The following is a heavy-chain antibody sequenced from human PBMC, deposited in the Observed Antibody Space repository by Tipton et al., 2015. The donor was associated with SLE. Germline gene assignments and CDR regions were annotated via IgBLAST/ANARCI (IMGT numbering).Heavy chain of an antibody. Sequence: QLVQSGAEVKKPGASVKVSCKASGYTFTGYYMHWVRQAPGQGLEWMGRINPNSGNTGYAQKFQGRVTMTRNTSISTAYMELSSLRSEDTAVYYCARRWELLEDFGYWGQGTLVTVSS. CDR3: ARRWELLEDFGY. D-gene: IGHD1-26*01. V-gene: IGHV1-8*02. CDR1: GYTFTGYY. J-gene: IGHJ4*02. CDR2: INPNSGNT.